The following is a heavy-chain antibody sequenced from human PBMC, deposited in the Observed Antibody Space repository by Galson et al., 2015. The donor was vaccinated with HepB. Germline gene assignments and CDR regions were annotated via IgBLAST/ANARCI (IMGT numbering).Heavy chain of an antibody. V-gene: IGHV1-2*02. D-gene: IGHD5-18*01. J-gene: IGHJ2*01. CDR1: GYTFTGYY. CDR3: ARGLQSRYSYDNWYFDL. CDR2: INPNSGGT. Sequence: SVKVSCKASGYTFTGYYIYWVRQAPGQGLEWMGSINPNSGGTNYAQNFQGRVTMTRDTSISTAYMELSGLRSDDTAVFYCARGLQSRYSYDNWYFDLWGRGTLVTVSS.